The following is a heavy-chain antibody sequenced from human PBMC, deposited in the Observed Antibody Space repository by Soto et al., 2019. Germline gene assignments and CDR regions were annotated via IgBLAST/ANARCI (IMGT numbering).Heavy chain of an antibody. Sequence: QVQLVESGGGVVQPGRSLRLSCAASGFTFSSYAMHWVRQAPGKGLEWVAVISYDGSNKYYADSVKGRFTISRDNSKNTLYLQMNSLRAEDTAVYYCATDLAVADVYWGQGTLVTVYS. CDR2: ISYDGSNK. CDR3: ATDLAVADVY. J-gene: IGHJ4*02. D-gene: IGHD6-19*01. V-gene: IGHV3-30-3*01. CDR1: GFTFSSYA.